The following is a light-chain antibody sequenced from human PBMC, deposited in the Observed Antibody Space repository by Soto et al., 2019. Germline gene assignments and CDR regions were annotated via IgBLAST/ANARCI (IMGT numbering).Light chain of an antibody. V-gene: IGKV1-5*03. CDR3: KKYHSYPLP. CDR1: QSISAW. J-gene: IGKJ5*01. CDR2: KAS. Sequence: DIQMTQSPSTLSASVGERVTITCRASQSISAWLAWYQQKPGKAPKLLIYKASNVESGVPSRFSGSGSGTEFPLPISSLQLDVLQTYYCKKYHSYPLPFAXGTRLEIK.